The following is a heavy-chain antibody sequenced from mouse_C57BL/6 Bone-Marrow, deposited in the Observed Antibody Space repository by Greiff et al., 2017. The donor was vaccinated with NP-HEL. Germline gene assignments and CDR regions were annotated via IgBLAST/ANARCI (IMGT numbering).Heavy chain of an antibody. CDR3: ANYGSLWYFDV. V-gene: IGHV5-9*01. Sequence: EVHLVESGGGLVKPGGSLKLSCAASGFTFSSYTMSWVRQTPEKRLEWVATISGGGGNTYYPDSVKGRFTISRDNAKNTLYLQMSSLRSEDTALYYCANYGSLWYFDVWGTGTTVTVSS. J-gene: IGHJ1*03. CDR2: ISGGGGNT. D-gene: IGHD1-1*01. CDR1: GFTFSSYT.